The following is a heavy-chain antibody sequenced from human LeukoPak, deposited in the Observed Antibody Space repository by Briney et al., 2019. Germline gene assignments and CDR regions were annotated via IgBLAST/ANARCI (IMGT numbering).Heavy chain of an antibody. CDR2: IDSGGNYI. J-gene: IGHJ4*02. CDR1: GFTFSTYI. CDR3: ARVSFCPRCHFDY. D-gene: IGHD2/OR15-2a*01. Sequence: GGSLRLSCAASGFTFSTYIMKWVRQAPGKGLAWVSSIDSGGNYIDYADSVKGRFTISRDNAKNSLHLQMNSLRAEDTAVYYCARVSFCPRCHFDYWGQGTLVTVSS. V-gene: IGHV3-21*01.